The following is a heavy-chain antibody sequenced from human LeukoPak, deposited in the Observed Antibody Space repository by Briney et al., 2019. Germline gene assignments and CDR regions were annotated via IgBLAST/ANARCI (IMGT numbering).Heavy chain of an antibody. Sequence: SETLSLTCTVSGGSISSSSYYWGWIRQPPGKGLEWIGTIYYSGSTYYNPSLKSRVTISVDTSKNQFSLKLSSVTAADTAVFYCARHWAWLSGNPRLNWFDAWGQGTLVTVSS. CDR3: ARHWAWLSGNPRLNWFDA. CDR1: GGSISSSSYY. V-gene: IGHV4-39*01. J-gene: IGHJ5*02. CDR2: IYYSGST. D-gene: IGHD1-26*01.